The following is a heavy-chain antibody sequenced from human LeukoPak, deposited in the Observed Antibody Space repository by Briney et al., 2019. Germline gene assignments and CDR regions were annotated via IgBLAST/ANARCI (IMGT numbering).Heavy chain of an antibody. V-gene: IGHV4-34*01. CDR2: INDSEST. CDR1: GGSFRDYY. CDR3: ARRVGSGRYYFDI. Sequence: SETLSLTCAIYGGSFRDYYCSWIRQSPGKGLEWIGEINDSESTNFNPSLKSRVTLSIHTSRNQCSLKLTPVTAADTSVFFCARRVGSGRYYFDIWGQGTQVTVSS. D-gene: IGHD3-10*01. J-gene: IGHJ4*02.